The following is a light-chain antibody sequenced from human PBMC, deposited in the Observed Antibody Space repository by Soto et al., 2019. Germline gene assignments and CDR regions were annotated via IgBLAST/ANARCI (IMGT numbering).Light chain of an antibody. Sequence: EIVSTQSPATLSLSPGERATLSCRASQSISDYLGWYQQKPGQAPRLLIYDASNRATGIPDRFSGSGSGTDFTLTISSLEPADFAVYYCQKRSDWAFTFGPGTKVDI. CDR1: QSISDY. V-gene: IGKV3-11*01. CDR3: QKRSDWAFT. J-gene: IGKJ3*01. CDR2: DAS.